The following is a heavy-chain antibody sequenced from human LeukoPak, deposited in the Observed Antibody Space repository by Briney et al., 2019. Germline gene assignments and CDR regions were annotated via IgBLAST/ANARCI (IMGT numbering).Heavy chain of an antibody. V-gene: IGHV4-59*08. J-gene: IGHJ4*02. CDR3: GRRVRGGTFDN. CDR1: GGSISSYY. D-gene: IGHD1-26*01. Sequence: SETLSLTCTVSGGSISSYYWSWIRQPPGKGLEWIGYIYYSGSTNYNPSLKSRVTISVDTSKNQFSLKLSSVTAADTAVYYCGRRVRGGTFDNWGQGTLVTVSS. CDR2: IYYSGST.